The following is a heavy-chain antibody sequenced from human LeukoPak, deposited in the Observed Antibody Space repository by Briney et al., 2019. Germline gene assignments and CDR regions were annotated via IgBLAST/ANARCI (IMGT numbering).Heavy chain of an antibody. Sequence: YYADSVKGRFTISRDNSKNTLYLQKNSLRAEDTAVYYCAKESITTSPGTYYYYYYGMDVWGQGTTVTVSS. CDR3: AKESITTSPGTYYYYYYGMDV. J-gene: IGHJ6*02. V-gene: IGHV3-30*02. D-gene: IGHD3-10*01.